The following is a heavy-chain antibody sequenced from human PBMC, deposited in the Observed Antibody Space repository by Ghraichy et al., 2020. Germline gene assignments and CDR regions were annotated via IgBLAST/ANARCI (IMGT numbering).Heavy chain of an antibody. D-gene: IGHD6-19*01. CDR2: IYHSGST. V-gene: IGHV4-38-2*02. Sequence: SETLSLTCTVSGYSISSGYYWGWIRQPPGKGLEWIGSIYHSGSTYYNPSLKSRVTISVDTSKNQFSLKLSSVTAADTAVYYCARSPFSVAGIDYWGQGTLVTVSS. J-gene: IGHJ4*02. CDR3: ARSPFSVAGIDY. CDR1: GYSISSGYY.